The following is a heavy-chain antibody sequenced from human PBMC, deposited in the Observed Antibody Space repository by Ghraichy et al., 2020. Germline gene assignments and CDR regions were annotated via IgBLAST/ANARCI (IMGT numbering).Heavy chain of an antibody. J-gene: IGHJ4*02. CDR1: GFTFTDYA. D-gene: IGHD3-3*01. V-gene: IGHV3-23*01. Sequence: LTCAASGFTFTDYAMHWLRQTPGKGLEWVSCVSDSGGTTYYADSVKGRFTISRDTSTNTLFLQMIRLRAEDTALYFCAKDTTMYGVGDYWGQGTLVTVSS. CDR2: VSDSGGTT. CDR3: AKDTTMYGVGDY.